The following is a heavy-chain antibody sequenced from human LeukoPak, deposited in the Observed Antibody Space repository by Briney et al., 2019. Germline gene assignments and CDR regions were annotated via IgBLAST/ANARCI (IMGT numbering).Heavy chain of an antibody. J-gene: IGHJ3*02. Sequence: SVKVPCKASGGTFSSYAISWVRQAPGQGLEWMGGIIPIFGTANYAQKFQGRVTITMDESTSTAYMELSSLRSEDTAVYYCASEAMADAFDIWGQGTMVTVSS. D-gene: IGHD5-18*01. V-gene: IGHV1-69*05. CDR2: IIPIFGTA. CDR1: GGTFSSYA. CDR3: ASEAMADAFDI.